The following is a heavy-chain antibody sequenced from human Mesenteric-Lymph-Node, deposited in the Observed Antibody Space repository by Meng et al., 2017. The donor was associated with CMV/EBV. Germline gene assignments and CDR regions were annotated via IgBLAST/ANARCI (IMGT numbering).Heavy chain of an antibody. CDR3: ARDRDSGSYYDPGELDY. CDR1: GFTFSGSA. CDR2: IRSKANSYAT. V-gene: IGHV3-73*01. J-gene: IGHJ4*02. D-gene: IGHD1-26*01. Sequence: GESLKISCAASGFTFSGSAMHWVRQASGKGLEWVGRIRSKANSYATAYAASVKGRFTISRDNAKNSLYLQMNSLRAEDTAVYYCARDRDSGSYYDPGELDYWGQGTLVTVSS.